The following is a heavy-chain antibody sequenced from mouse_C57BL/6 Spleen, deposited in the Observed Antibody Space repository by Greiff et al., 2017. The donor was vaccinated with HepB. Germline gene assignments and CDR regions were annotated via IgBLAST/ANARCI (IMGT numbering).Heavy chain of an antibody. CDR1: GYTFTSYW. J-gene: IGHJ4*01. Sequence: QVQLQQPGAELVKPGASVKVSCKASGYTFTSYWMHWVKQRPGQGLEWIGRIHPSDSDTNYNQKFKGKATLTVDKSSSTAYMQLSSLTSEDSAVYYCAGPLLYLTGGYAMDYWGQGTSVTVSS. CDR2: IHPSDSDT. D-gene: IGHD2-12*01. V-gene: IGHV1-74*01. CDR3: AGPLLYLTGGYAMDY.